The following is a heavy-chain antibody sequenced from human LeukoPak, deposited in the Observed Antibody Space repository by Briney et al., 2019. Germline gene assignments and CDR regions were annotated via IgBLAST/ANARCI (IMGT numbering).Heavy chain of an antibody. J-gene: IGHJ4*02. Sequence: QAGGSLRLSCAVSGFTFSSEAMGWVRQLPGGGLEWVSTISPAGGTTYYAESMKGWFTISRDNSKSTLYLQMNSLRVEDTAVYYCTKVRSGSSSWALRVFDYWGQGALVTVSS. CDR2: ISPAGGTT. CDR1: GFTFSSEA. D-gene: IGHD6-13*01. V-gene: IGHV3-23*01. CDR3: TKVRSGSSSWALRVFDY.